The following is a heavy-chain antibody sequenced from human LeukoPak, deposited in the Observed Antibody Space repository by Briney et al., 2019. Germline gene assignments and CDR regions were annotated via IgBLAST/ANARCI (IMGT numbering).Heavy chain of an antibody. CDR3: ARGITKGGLATIGYYYYMDV. Sequence: SETLSLTCTVSGGSISSYYWSWIRQPAGKGLEWIGRIYTSGSTNYNPSLKSRVTMSVDTSKNQFSLKLSSATAADTAVYYCARGITKGGLATIGYYYYMDVWGKGTTVTVSS. CDR1: GGSISSYY. V-gene: IGHV4-4*07. D-gene: IGHD5-12*01. J-gene: IGHJ6*03. CDR2: IYTSGST.